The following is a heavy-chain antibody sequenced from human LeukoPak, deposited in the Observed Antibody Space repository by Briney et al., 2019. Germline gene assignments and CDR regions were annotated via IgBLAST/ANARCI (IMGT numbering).Heavy chain of an antibody. D-gene: IGHD2-2*01. CDR2: INPNSGDT. CDR3: ARDSGYCSSTDCYYFDY. CDR1: GYTFTGYY. V-gene: IGHV1-2*02. Sequence: ASVKVSCKASGYTFTGYYMHWVRQAPGQGLEWMGWINPNSGDTNYAQRIQGRVTMTRDTSISTAYMDLSRLRSDDTAVYYCARDSGYCSSTDCYYFDYWGQGTLVTVSS. J-gene: IGHJ4*02.